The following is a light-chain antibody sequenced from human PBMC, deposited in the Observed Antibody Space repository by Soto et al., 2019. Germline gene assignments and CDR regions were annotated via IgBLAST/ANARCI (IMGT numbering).Light chain of an antibody. Sequence: QSALTQPPSASGSPGRSVTISCAGTSSDVGGYNYVSWYQQHPGKAPKLMIYEVSKRPSGVPDRFSGSKYGNTASLTVSGLQAEDEADYYCRSYAGSNNLGVFGTGTKVTVL. J-gene: IGLJ1*01. V-gene: IGLV2-8*01. CDR2: EVS. CDR3: RSYAGSNNLGV. CDR1: SSDVGGYNY.